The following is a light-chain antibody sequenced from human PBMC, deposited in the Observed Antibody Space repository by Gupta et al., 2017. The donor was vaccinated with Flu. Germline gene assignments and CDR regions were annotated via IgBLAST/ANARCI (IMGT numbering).Light chain of an antibody. CDR1: SSNIGSNY. CDR2: RNN. CDR3: AAWDDSLSGPLYV. J-gene: IGLJ1*01. V-gene: IGLV1-47*01. Sequence: QSVLTQPPSASGTPGQRVTISCSGSSSNIGSNYVYWYQQLPGTAPKLLIYRNNQRPSGVPARSSGSKSGTSASLAISGLRSVDEADYYCAAWDDSLSGPLYVFGTGTKVTVL.